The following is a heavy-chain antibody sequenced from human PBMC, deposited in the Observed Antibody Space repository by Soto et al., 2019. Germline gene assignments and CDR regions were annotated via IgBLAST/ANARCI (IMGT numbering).Heavy chain of an antibody. J-gene: IGHJ4*02. D-gene: IGHD5-12*01. CDR1: GGSVSSGSYY. V-gene: IGHV4-61*01. CDR2: TYYSGST. CDR3: ARVWVATITFGYFDY. Sequence: QVQLQESGPGLVKPSETLSLTCTVSGGSVSSGSYYWSWIRQPPGKGLEWIGYTYYSGSTNYNPSLKSRVTISVDTSKNQFSLKLSSVTAADTAVYYCARVWVATITFGYFDYWGQETLVTVSS.